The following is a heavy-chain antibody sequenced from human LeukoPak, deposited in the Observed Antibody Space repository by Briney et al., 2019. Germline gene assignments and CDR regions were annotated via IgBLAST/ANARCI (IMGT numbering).Heavy chain of an antibody. CDR3: ARVHSNYVLNWFDP. CDR2: INHSGST. CDR1: GGSFSGYY. V-gene: IGHV4-34*01. Sequence: SETLSLTCAVYGGSFSGYYWSWIRQPPGKGLEWIGEINHSGSTNYNPSLKSRVTISVDTSKNQFSLKLNSVTAADTAVYYCARVHSNYVLNWFDPWGQGTLVTVSS. J-gene: IGHJ5*02. D-gene: IGHD4-11*01.